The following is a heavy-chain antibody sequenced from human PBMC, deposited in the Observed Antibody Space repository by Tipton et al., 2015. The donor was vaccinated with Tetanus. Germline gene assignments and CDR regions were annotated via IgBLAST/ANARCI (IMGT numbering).Heavy chain of an antibody. CDR2: INGASGNT. D-gene: IGHD3-10*01. J-gene: IGHJ4*02. V-gene: IGHV1-3*01. CDR3: ARVVRGSGSHIRAVDY. CDR1: GYPFIGYT. Sequence: QSGPEVKKSGASVKVSCKASGYPFIGYTMHWVRQAPGQRLEWMGCINGASGNTKYSQKFQGRVTITRDTSASIGYMELSSLTSEDTAVYYCARVVRGSGSHIRAVDYWGQGTLVSVSS.